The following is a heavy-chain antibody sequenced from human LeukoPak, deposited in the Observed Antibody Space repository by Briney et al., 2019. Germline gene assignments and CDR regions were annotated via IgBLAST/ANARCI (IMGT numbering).Heavy chain of an antibody. CDR1: GFTFSSYD. CDR3: ARAEKRSTAFDI. J-gene: IGHJ3*02. V-gene: IGHV3-13*01. D-gene: IGHD5/OR15-5a*01. CDR2: IGTAGDT. Sequence: GGSLRLSCAASGFTFSSYDMHWVRQATGKGLEWVSAIGTAGDTYYPGSVKGRFTISRENAKNSLYLQMNSLRAGDTAVYYCARAEKRSTAFDIWGQGTMVTVSS.